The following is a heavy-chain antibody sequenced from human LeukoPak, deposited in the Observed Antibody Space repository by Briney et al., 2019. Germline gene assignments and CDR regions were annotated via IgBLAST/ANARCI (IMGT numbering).Heavy chain of an antibody. J-gene: IGHJ6*02. Sequence: GGSLRLSCAASGFTFSSYSMNWVRQAPGKGLEWVSSISSSSSYIYYADPVKGRFTISRDNAKNSLYLQMNSLRAEDTVVYYCARDTSIAAAGVYYYYGMDVWGQGTTVTVSS. CDR3: ARDTSIAAAGVYYYYGMDV. CDR2: ISSSSSYI. CDR1: GFTFSSYS. D-gene: IGHD6-13*01. V-gene: IGHV3-21*01.